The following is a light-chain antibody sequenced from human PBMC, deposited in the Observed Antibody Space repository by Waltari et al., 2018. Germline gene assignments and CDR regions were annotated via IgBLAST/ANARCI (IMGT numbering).Light chain of an antibody. CDR1: QNLFRRSNKKNY. CDR3: QQYYDVPYT. V-gene: IGKV4-1*01. J-gene: IGKJ2*01. Sequence: DVVMTQSPDSLAVSLGERATINSKSSQNLFRRSNKKNYLVCYQQKPGQPPKVLFFWASTREPGVPDRFSASGSETDFTLTVNGLQAEDVAIYYCQQYYDVPYTFGQGTRLEIK. CDR2: WAS.